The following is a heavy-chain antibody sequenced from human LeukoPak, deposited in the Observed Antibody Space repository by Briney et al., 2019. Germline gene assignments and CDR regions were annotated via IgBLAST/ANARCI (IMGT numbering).Heavy chain of an antibody. CDR2: IYHSGST. D-gene: IGHD6-19*01. Sequence: SETLSLTCAVSGGSISSSNWWSWVRQPPGKGLEWIGEIYHSGSTNYNPSLKSRVTISVDTSENQFSLKLSSVTAADTAVYYCARGRYSSGWYGSGSYFDYWGQGTLVTVSS. V-gene: IGHV4-4*02. J-gene: IGHJ4*02. CDR1: GGSISSSNW. CDR3: ARGRYSSGWYGSGSYFDY.